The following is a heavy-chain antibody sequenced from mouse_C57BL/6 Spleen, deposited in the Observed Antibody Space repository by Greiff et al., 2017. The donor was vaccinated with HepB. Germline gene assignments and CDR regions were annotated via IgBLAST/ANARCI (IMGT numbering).Heavy chain of an antibody. CDR1: GYTFTDYY. J-gene: IGHJ3*01. V-gene: IGHV1-84*01. CDR3: ARDGSWFAY. Sequence: QVQLQQSGPELVKPGASVKISCKASGYTFTDYYINWVKQRPGQGLEWIGWIYPASGNTKYNEKFKGKATLTVDTTSSTAYMQLSSLTSEDSAVYFCARDGSWFAYWGQGTLVTVSA. CDR2: IYPASGNT. D-gene: IGHD2-3*01.